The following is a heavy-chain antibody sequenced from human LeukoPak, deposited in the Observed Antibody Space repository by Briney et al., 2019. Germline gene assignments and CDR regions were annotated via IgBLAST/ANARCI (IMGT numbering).Heavy chain of an antibody. CDR2: IYYSGST. Sequence: PSETLSLTCTVSGASIGSDYWSWIRQPPGKGLEWIGYIYYSGSTNYNPSLKSRVTISEDTSKNQFSLKLSFVTAADTAVYYCARGRDGYHVWGQGTLVTVSS. CDR1: GASIGSDY. CDR3: ARGRDGYHV. J-gene: IGHJ4*02. D-gene: IGHD5-24*01. V-gene: IGHV4-59*01.